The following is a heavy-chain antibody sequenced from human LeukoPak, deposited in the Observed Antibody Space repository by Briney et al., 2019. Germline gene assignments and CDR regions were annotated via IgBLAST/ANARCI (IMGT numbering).Heavy chain of an antibody. CDR3: ARDLGNTGWYTFDY. D-gene: IGHD6-19*01. J-gene: IGHJ4*02. CDR1: GDSVSSNNGA. V-gene: IGHV6-1*01. Sequence: SQTLSVTCAISGDSVSSNNGAWNWIRQSPSRGLEWLGRTYYRSKWYNDYAVSMKGQITINPDTSKNQFSLQLNSVTPEDTAVYYCARDLGNTGWYTFDYWGQGTLVTVSS. CDR2: TYYRSKWYN.